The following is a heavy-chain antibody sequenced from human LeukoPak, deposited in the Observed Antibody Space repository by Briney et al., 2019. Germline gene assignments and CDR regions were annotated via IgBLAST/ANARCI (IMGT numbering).Heavy chain of an antibody. CDR2: IYYSGST. V-gene: IGHV4-39*01. CDR3: ARTLAEYSSGWFYYYYYMDV. Sequence: SETLSLTCTVSGGSISSSSYYWGWIRQPPGKGLEWIGSIYYSGSTYYNPSLKSRVTISVDTSKNQFSLKLSSVTAADTAVYYCARTLAEYSSGWFYYYYYMDVWGKGTTVTVSS. D-gene: IGHD6-19*01. J-gene: IGHJ6*03. CDR1: GGSISSSSYY.